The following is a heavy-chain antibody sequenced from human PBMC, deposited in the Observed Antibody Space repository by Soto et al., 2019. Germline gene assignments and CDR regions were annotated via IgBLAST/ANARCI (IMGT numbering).Heavy chain of an antibody. CDR3: AKPCFESGEWLLGESDY. CDR2: ISYDGSNK. CDR1: GFTFSSYG. Sequence: QVQLVESGGGVVQPGRSLRLSCGASGFTFSSYGMHWVRQPPGKGLEWVAVISYDGSNKYYADSVKGRFTISRDNSKNTLYLQMNSLRAEDTAVYYCAKPCFESGEWLLGESDYWGQGTLVTVSS. V-gene: IGHV3-30*18. J-gene: IGHJ4*02. D-gene: IGHD3-3*01.